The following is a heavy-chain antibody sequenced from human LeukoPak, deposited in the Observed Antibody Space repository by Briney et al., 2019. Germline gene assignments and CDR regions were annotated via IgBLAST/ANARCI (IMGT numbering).Heavy chain of an antibody. CDR2: IYYSGST. CDR3: ARAGGDYYDSSADY. J-gene: IGHJ4*02. V-gene: IGHV4-59*01. CDR1: GGSISSYY. D-gene: IGHD3-22*01. Sequence: SETLSLTCTVSGGSISSYYWSWIRQPPGKGLEWIGYIYYSGSTNYNPSLKSRVTISVDTSKNQFSLKLSSVTAADTAVYYCARAGGDYYDSSADYWGQGTLVIVSS.